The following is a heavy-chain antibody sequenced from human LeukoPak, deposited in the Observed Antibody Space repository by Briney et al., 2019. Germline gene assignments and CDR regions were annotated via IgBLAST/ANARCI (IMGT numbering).Heavy chain of an antibody. J-gene: IGHJ3*02. Sequence: GGSLRLSCAASGFTFSDYYMSWIRQAPGKGLEWVSYISSSNSYTNYADSVKGRFTISRDNAKNSLYLQMNSLRAEDTAVYYCARGVGWNYGDDAFDIWGQGTMVTVSS. CDR3: ARGVGWNYGDDAFDI. D-gene: IGHD4-17*01. V-gene: IGHV3-11*06. CDR2: ISSSNSYT. CDR1: GFTFSDYY.